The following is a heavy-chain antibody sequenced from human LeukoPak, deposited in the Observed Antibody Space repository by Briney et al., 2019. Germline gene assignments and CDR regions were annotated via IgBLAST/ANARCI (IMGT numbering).Heavy chain of an antibody. CDR1: GFTFSSYA. CDR3: AKDVMNSGSWGDY. J-gene: IGHJ4*02. Sequence: PGASLRLSCAASGFTFSSYAMSWVRQAPGKGLEWVSAISGSGGSTYYADSVKGRFTISRDNSKNTLHLQMNSLRAEDTAVYYCAKDVMNSGSWGDYWGQGTLVTVSS. CDR2: ISGSGGST. V-gene: IGHV3-23*01. D-gene: IGHD1-26*01.